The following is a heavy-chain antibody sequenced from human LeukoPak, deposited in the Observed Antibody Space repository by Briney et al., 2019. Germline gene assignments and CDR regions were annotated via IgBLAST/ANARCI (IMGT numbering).Heavy chain of an antibody. D-gene: IGHD2-2*01. CDR2: ISYDGSSK. Sequence: PGGSLRLSCAASGFTFSSHAMHWVRQAPGKGLEWVAVISYDGSSKYYAEAVKGRFTISRENSKNTLYLQMNSLRAEDTAVYYCAKAGGGLYCSSTGCYSLFDYWGQGTLVTVSS. J-gene: IGHJ4*02. CDR1: GFTFSSHA. V-gene: IGHV3-30-3*01. CDR3: AKAGGGLYCSSTGCYSLFDY.